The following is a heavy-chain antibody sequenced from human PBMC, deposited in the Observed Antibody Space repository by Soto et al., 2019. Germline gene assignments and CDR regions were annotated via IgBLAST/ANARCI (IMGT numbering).Heavy chain of an antibody. CDR2: ISYDGSNK. Sequence: QVQLVESGGGVVQPGRSLRLSCAASGFTFSSYGMHWVRQAPGKGLEWVAVISYDGSNKYYADSVKGRFTISRDNYKNTLCMQMNSLRAETTAVNYGSPRFGAFDYWGQATLISVSS. V-gene: IGHV3-30*03. D-gene: IGHD3-10*01. CDR1: GFTFSSYG. CDR3: SPRFGAFDY. J-gene: IGHJ4*02.